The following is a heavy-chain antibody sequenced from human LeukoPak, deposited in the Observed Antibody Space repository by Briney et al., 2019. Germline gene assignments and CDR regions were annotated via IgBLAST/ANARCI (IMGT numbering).Heavy chain of an antibody. CDR2: IYYSGST. CDR3: ARTLYYYGSGSYHDYFDY. J-gene: IGHJ4*02. CDR1: GGSISSSSYY. D-gene: IGHD3-10*01. V-gene: IGHV4-39*07. Sequence: PSETLSLTCTVSGGSISSSSYYWGWIRRPPGKGLEWIGSIYYSGSTYYNPSLKSRVTISVDTSKNQFSLKLSSVTAADTAVYYCARTLYYYGSGSYHDYFDYWGQGNLVTVSS.